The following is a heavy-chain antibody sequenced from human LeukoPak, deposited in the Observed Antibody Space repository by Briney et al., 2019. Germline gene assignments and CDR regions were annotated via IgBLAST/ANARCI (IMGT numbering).Heavy chain of an antibody. CDR2: IWYDGSNK. Sequence: PGGSLRLSCAASGFTFSSYGMHLVRQAPGKGLGWVAVIWYDGSNKYYADSVKGRFTISRDNSKNTLYLQMNSLRAEDTAVYYCASRGYSGYDHDAFDIWGQGTMVTVSS. CDR1: GFTFSSYG. J-gene: IGHJ3*02. CDR3: ASRGYSGYDHDAFDI. V-gene: IGHV3-33*01. D-gene: IGHD5-12*01.